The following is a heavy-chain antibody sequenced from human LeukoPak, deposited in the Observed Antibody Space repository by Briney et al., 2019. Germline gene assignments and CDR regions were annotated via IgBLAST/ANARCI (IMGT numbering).Heavy chain of an antibody. D-gene: IGHD5-24*01. CDR1: GGSISSYY. CDR2: IYYSGST. Sequence: PSETLSLTCTVSGGSISSYYWSWIRQPPGKGLEWIGYIYYSGSTNYNPSLKSRVTISVDTSKNQFSLKLSSVTAADAAVYYCARVLRGDGYNYSAFDIWGQGTMVTVSS. J-gene: IGHJ3*02. V-gene: IGHV4-59*01. CDR3: ARVLRGDGYNYSAFDI.